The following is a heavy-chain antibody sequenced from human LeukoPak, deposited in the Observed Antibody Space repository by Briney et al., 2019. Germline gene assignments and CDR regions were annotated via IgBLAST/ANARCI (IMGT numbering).Heavy chain of an antibody. Sequence: GGSLRLSCAASGFTFSSYGMNWVRQAPGKGLEGVAFIRYDGNNKDYADSVKGRFTISRDNSKNTLSLQMNSLRPEDTAVYYCAKDYGSYGFDIWGQGTMVTVSS. D-gene: IGHD3-10*01. CDR3: AKDYGSYGFDI. CDR2: IRYDGNNK. CDR1: GFTFSSYG. J-gene: IGHJ3*02. V-gene: IGHV3-30*02.